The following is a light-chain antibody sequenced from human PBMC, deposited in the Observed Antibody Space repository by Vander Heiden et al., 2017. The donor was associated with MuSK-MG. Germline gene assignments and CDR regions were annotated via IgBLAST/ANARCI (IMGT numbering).Light chain of an antibody. Sequence: EIVLTQSPDTLSLSPGERATLSCRASPAVVANYLAWYQQKPGQAPRLLISGVSARVTGIPERFSGSGSGTDFTLTISRLEPEDFAVYYCQHYGSSPTFGQGTKVEVK. V-gene: IGKV3-20*01. CDR2: GVS. J-gene: IGKJ1*01. CDR1: PAVVANY. CDR3: QHYGSSPT.